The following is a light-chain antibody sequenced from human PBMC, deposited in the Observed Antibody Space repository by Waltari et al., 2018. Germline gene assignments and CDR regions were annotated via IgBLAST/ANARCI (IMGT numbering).Light chain of an antibody. Sequence: SSELTQPSSVSVSPGHTPRLTCSPHILPTQHARWLQQKPGQAPVLVICKGRERPAGIPERLSGSSSGTTVTLTISGAQAEDEADYYCLAAADNYQGVFGGGTKLTVL. CDR1: ILPTQH. V-gene: IGLV3-27*01. CDR2: KGR. CDR3: LAAADNYQGV. J-gene: IGLJ3*02.